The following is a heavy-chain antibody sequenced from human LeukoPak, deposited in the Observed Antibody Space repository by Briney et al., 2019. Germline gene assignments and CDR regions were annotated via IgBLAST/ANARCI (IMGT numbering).Heavy chain of an antibody. CDR1: GYTLTELS. D-gene: IGHD3-10*01. J-gene: IGHJ4*02. CDR3: ATDLRSYFDY. Sequence: ASVKVSCKVSGYTLTELSTHWVRQAPGKGLEWMGGYDPEDGEIVYAQKFQGRVTMTEDTSTDTAYMELSSLTSEDTAVYYCATDLRSYFDYWGQGTLVTVSS. CDR2: YDPEDGEI. V-gene: IGHV1-24*01.